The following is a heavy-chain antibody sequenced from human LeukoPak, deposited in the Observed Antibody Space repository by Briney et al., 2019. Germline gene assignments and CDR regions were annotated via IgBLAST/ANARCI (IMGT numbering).Heavy chain of an antibody. CDR3: ARVDYGDMCFDY. CDR2: ISSATSTI. Sequence: GGSLRLSCAASGFTFSSSGMNWVRQAPGKGLEWVSYISSATSTIYYADSVKGRFTISRDNAKNSLYLQMNSLRAEDTAVYYCARVDYGDMCFDYSGQGTLVTVSS. J-gene: IGHJ4*03. CDR1: GFTFSSSG. V-gene: IGHV3-48*04. D-gene: IGHD4-17*01.